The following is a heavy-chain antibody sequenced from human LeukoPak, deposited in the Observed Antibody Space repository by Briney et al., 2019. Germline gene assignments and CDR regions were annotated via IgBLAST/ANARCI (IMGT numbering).Heavy chain of an antibody. CDR3: AKDCGTSCYVPVDY. J-gene: IGHJ4*02. D-gene: IGHD2-2*01. CDR1: GFTFSNYA. V-gene: IGHV3-23*01. CDR2: ISGSGGST. Sequence: PGGSLRLSCAASGFTFSNYAMSWARQAPGKGLEWVSAISGSGGSTYYADSVKGRFTISRDNSKNTLYLQMNSLRAEDTAVYYCAKDCGTSCYVPVDYWGQGTLVTVSS.